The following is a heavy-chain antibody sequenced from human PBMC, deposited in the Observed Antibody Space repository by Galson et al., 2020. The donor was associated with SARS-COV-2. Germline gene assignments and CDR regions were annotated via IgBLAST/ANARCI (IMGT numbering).Heavy chain of an antibody. CDR3: ARENWTYILHWFGP. Sequence: GGSLRLSCAASGFIFSSYSMHWVRQAPGKGLEWVAVISYDVSNKYYADSVKGRFTISRDNSKNTLYLQMNSLRTEDTAVYYCARENWTYILHWFGPWGKGTLVTVSS. CDR2: ISYDVSNK. D-gene: IGHD1-7*01. V-gene: IGHV3-30-3*01. CDR1: GFIFSSYS. J-gene: IGHJ5*02.